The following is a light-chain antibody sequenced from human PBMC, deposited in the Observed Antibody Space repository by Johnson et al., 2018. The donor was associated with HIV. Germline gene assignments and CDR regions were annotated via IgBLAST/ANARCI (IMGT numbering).Light chain of an antibody. Sequence: QSILTQPPSVSAAPGQKVTISCSGSSSNIGNNFVSWYQQLPGTAPKLLIYDNNKRPSGIPDRFSGSKSGTSATLGITGLQTGDEADYFGGTWDSSLSAGCYVFGTVTKVTVL. J-gene: IGLJ1*01. CDR3: GTWDSSLSAGCYV. V-gene: IGLV1-51*01. CDR1: SSNIGNNF. CDR2: DNN.